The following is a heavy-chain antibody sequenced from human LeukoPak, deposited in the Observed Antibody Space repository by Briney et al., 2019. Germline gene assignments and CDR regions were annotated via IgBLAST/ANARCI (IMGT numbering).Heavy chain of an antibody. J-gene: IGHJ4*02. Sequence: SQTLSLTCTVSGGSISSGDYYWSWIRQPPGKGLEWIGYIYYSGSTYYNPSLKSRVTISVDTSKNQFSLKLSSVTAADTAVYYCARDSSGYYGDYYFGYWGQGTLVTVSS. V-gene: IGHV4-30-4*08. CDR2: IYYSGST. D-gene: IGHD4-17*01. CDR1: GGSISSGDYY. CDR3: ARDSSGYYGDYYFGY.